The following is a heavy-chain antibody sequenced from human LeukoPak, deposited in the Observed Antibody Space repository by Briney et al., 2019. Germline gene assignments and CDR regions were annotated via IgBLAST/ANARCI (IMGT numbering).Heavy chain of an antibody. CDR3: AREQKGQCSGGSCYLGVDP. J-gene: IGHJ5*02. CDR1: GGSINSYY. D-gene: IGHD2-15*01. CDR2: IYYSGST. Sequence: PSETLSLTCTVSGGSINSYYWSWIRQPPGKGLEWIGYIYYSGSTNYNPSLKSRVTISVDTSKNQFSLKLSSVTAADTAVYYCAREQKGQCSGGSCYLGVDPWGQGTLVTVSS. V-gene: IGHV4-59*12.